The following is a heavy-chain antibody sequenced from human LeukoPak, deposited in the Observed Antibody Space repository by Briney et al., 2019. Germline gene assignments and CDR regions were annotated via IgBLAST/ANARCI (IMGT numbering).Heavy chain of an antibody. V-gene: IGHV4-59*12. D-gene: IGHD3-3*01. Sequence: SETLSLTCTVSGDSISNYYWSWIRQSPGKGLEWIAYMDYSGSTNYNPSLNSRVTISLDTSKNQLSLRLTSVTAADTAVYYCARGGPVFGVVIHWGQGTLVTVSS. CDR2: MDYSGST. CDR1: GDSISNYY. J-gene: IGHJ4*02. CDR3: ARGGPVFGVVIH.